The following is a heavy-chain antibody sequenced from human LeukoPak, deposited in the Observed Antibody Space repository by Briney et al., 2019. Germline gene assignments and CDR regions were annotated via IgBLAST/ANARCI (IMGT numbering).Heavy chain of an antibody. CDR2: IKYDGNTT. D-gene: IGHD2-2*01. CDR1: GFSFSRNW. CDR3: EREYHMST. V-gene: IGHV3-74*01. Sequence: RGSLRLSCAASGFSFSRNWTHCVRQTPGEGLVWVSRIKYDGNTTTYADTVNGRFTISRDNAKNMVYLQMNSLRAEDTAVYYCEREYHMSTWGQGTLVTVSS. J-gene: IGHJ5*02.